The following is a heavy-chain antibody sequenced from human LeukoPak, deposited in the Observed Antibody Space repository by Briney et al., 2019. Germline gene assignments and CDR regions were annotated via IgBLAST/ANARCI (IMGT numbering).Heavy chain of an antibody. D-gene: IGHD5-24*01. CDR2: IYTSGGT. CDR3: ATTERWLHWDS. J-gene: IGHJ4*02. V-gene: IGHV4-4*08. CDR1: GASISRY. Sequence: PSETLSLTCTVSGASISRYWSCIRQHPGKGLQWIGHIYTSGGTNYDPSLESRVTMDLDTSKKQLSLNLSAVTAADTAVYYCATTERWLHWDSWGQGTLVTVS.